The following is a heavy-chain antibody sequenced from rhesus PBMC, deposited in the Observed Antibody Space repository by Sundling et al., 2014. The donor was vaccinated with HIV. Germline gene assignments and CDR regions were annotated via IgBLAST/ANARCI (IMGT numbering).Heavy chain of an antibody. D-gene: IGHD1-1*01. Sequence: QVQLQESGPGLVKPSETLSLTCAVSGGSISADYWNWIRQPPGKELEWIGFIGGSSGSTSYNPSLQSRVTISTDTSKNQFSLKLSSVTDADTAVYFCARAKGWNYPFDSWGQGVLVTVSS. J-gene: IGHJ4*01. CDR2: IGGSSGST. CDR1: GGSISADY. CDR3: ARAKGWNYPFDS. V-gene: IGHV4-165*02.